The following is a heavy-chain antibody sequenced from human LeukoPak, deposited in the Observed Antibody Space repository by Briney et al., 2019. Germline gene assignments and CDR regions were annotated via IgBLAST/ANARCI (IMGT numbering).Heavy chain of an antibody. D-gene: IGHD3-22*01. CDR2: INHSGST. V-gene: IGHV4-34*01. CDR1: GGSFSGYY. Sequence: SSETLSLTCAVYGGSFSGYYWSWIRQPPGKGLEWIGEINHSGSTNYNPSLKSRVTISVDTSKNQFSLKLSSVTAADTAVYYCARVGPDSSGYYLDYWGQGTLVTVSS. J-gene: IGHJ4*02. CDR3: ARVGPDSSGYYLDY.